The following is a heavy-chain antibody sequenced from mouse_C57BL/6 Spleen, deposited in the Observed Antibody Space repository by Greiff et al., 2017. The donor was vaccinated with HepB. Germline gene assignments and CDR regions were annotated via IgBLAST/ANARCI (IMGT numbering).Heavy chain of an antibody. J-gene: IGHJ1*03. V-gene: IGHV5-16*01. D-gene: IGHD1-3*01. Sequence: EVQLVESEGGLVQPGSSMKLSCTASGFTFSDYYMAWVRQVPEKGLEWVANINYDGSSTYYLDSLKSRFIISRENAKNILYLQMSSLKSEDTATYYCARGYIWYFDVWGTGTTVTVSS. CDR3: ARGYIWYFDV. CDR2: INYDGSST. CDR1: GFTFSDYY.